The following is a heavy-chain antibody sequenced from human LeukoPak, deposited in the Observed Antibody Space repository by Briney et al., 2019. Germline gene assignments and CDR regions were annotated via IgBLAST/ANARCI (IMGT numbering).Heavy chain of an antibody. V-gene: IGHV3-53*05. CDR2: IYSGGST. CDR3: AXXXXXXXAQTKSQNWFDP. CDR1: GFTVSSNY. D-gene: IGHD2-8*01. Sequence: GGSLRLSCAASGFTVSSNYMSWVRQAPGKGLEWASVIYSGGSTYYADSVKGRFTISRDNAKNSLYLQMNSLRAEDTALYYCAXXXXXXXAQTKSQNWFDPWGQGTLVTVSS. J-gene: IGHJ5*02.